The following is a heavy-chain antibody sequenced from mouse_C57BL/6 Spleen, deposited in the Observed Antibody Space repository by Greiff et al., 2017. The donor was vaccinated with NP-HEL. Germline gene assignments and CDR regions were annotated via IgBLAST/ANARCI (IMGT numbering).Heavy chain of an antibody. CDR1: GYTFTSYW. D-gene: IGHD2-4*01. V-gene: IGHV1-74*01. CDR2: IHPSDSAT. Sequence: QVQLQQPGAELVKPGASVKVSCKASGYTFTSYWMHWVKQRPGQGLEWIGRIHPSDSATNYNQKFKGKAALTVDKSSSTAYMQLSSLTSEDSAVYYCASYYDYDFYAMDYWGQGTSVTVSS. CDR3: ASYYDYDFYAMDY. J-gene: IGHJ4*01.